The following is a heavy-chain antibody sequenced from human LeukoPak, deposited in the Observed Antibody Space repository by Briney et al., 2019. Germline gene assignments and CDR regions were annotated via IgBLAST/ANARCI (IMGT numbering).Heavy chain of an antibody. D-gene: IGHD4-11*01. CDR2: INQSGNS. CDR3: ARQKPSTFRQYGRGRPLDS. V-gene: IGHV4-34*01. J-gene: IGHJ4*02. Sequence: PSETLSLTCTVSGGSISSYYWSWIRQPPGKGLEWIGEINQSGNSNYNPSLKSRVTILVDTSKNQFSLKLSSVTAADTAVYYCARQKPSTFRQYGRGRPLDSWGQGTLVTVSS. CDR1: GGSISSYY.